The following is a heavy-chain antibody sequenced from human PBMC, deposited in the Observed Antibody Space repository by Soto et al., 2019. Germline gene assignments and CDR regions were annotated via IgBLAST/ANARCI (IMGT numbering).Heavy chain of an antibody. CDR3: ALGSWLPEVFDI. Sequence: QVQLVQSGVEVKKPGSSVKVSCKTSGGSFRTYTLFWVRQAPGQGLEWMGRIIPMFDVANYAQKFQGRVTFNADKSTGKVYMEMISLTSDDTAIYFCALGSWLPEVFDIWGQGTLVTVSS. J-gene: IGHJ3*02. D-gene: IGHD6-13*01. CDR1: GGSFRTYT. CDR2: IIPMFDVA. V-gene: IGHV1-69*02.